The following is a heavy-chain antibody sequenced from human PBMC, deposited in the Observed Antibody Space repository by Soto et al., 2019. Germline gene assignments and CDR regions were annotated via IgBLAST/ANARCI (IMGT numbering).Heavy chain of an antibody. CDR2: ISSSSSTI. D-gene: IGHD1-26*01. CDR1: GFTFSSYS. Sequence: GGSLRLSCAASGFTFSSYSMNWVRQAPGKGLEWVSYISSSSSTIYYADSVKGRFTISRDNAKNSLYLQMNSLRDEDTAVYYCARVRSPRGVGATGLDAFDIWGQGTMVTVSS. CDR3: ARVRSPRGVGATGLDAFDI. J-gene: IGHJ3*02. V-gene: IGHV3-48*02.